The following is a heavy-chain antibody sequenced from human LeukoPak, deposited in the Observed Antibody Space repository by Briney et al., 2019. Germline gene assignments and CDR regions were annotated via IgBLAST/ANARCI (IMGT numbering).Heavy chain of an antibody. D-gene: IGHD6-6*01. Sequence: GGSLRLSCAASGFTFGSYWMSWVRQAPGKGLEWVANIKQDGSEQYYVDSVKGRFTVSRDNAKNSLFLQMNSLRAEDTAVYYCARDGPYSSSATHPPWGQGTLVTVSS. CDR3: ARDGPYSSSATHPP. CDR1: GFTFGSYW. V-gene: IGHV3-7*03. J-gene: IGHJ5*02. CDR2: IKQDGSEQ.